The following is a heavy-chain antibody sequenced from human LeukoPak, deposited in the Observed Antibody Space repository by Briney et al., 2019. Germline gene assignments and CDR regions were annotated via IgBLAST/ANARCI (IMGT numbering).Heavy chain of an antibody. CDR1: GGSISSYY. D-gene: IGHD3-10*01. CDR3: ARYQQSDGSGSYYKSYFDY. J-gene: IGHJ4*02. CDR2: IYTSGST. V-gene: IGHV4-4*07. Sequence: SETLSLTCTVSGGSISSYYWSWIRQPAGKGLEWIGRIYTSGSTNYNPSLKSRVTMSVVTSKNQFSLKLSSVTAADTAVYYCARYQQSDGSGSYYKSYFDYWGQGTLVTVSS.